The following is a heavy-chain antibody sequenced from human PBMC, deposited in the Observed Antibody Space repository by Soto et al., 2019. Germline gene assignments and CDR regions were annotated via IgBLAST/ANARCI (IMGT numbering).Heavy chain of an antibody. Sequence: FLRLSCAASGFTFSSYGMHWVRQAPGKGLEWVAVISYDGSNKYYADSVKGRFTISRDNSKNTLYLQMNSLRAEDTAVYYCAKDPRRRRSSGLGDYFDYWGQGTLVTVSS. CDR3: AKDPRRRRSSGLGDYFDY. J-gene: IGHJ4*02. CDR1: GFTFSSYG. V-gene: IGHV3-30*18. CDR2: ISYDGSNK. D-gene: IGHD6-19*01.